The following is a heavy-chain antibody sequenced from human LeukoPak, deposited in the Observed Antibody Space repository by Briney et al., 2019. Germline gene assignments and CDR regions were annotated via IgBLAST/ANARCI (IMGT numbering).Heavy chain of an antibody. V-gene: IGHV1-18*01. Sequence: ASVKVSCKASGYTFTSYGISWVRQAPGQWLEWMGWISAYNGNTNYAQKLQGRVTMTTDTSTSTAYMELRSLRSDDTAVYYCARGRFGIVGATEIDYWGQGTLVTVSS. CDR1: GYTFTSYG. CDR3: ARGRFGIVGATEIDY. J-gene: IGHJ4*02. CDR2: ISAYNGNT. D-gene: IGHD1-26*01.